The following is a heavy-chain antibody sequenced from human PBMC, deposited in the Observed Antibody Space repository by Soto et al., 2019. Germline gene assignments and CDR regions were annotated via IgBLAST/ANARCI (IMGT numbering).Heavy chain of an antibody. V-gene: IGHV3-21*01. J-gene: IGHJ6*02. CDR1: EFTFSSYS. Sequence: EVQLVESGGGLVKPGGSLRLSCAASEFTFSSYSMNWVRQAPGKGLEWVSSISYSSSYIYYADSVKGRFTISRDNDKYPLYLEINSLSVEERAVYYCAREYSSRSYYYGMGVWGQGTTVTV. CDR3: AREYSSRSYYYGMGV. D-gene: IGHD6-13*01. CDR2: ISYSSSYI.